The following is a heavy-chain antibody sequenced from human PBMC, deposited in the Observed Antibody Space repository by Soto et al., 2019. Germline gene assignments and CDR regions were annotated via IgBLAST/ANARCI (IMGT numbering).Heavy chain of an antibody. CDR3: AKDYYGSGRYIPLAY. D-gene: IGHD3-10*01. J-gene: IGHJ4*02. CDR1: GFTFSSYA. Sequence: GGSLRLSCAASGFTFSSYAMSWVRQAPGKGLEWVSAISGSGGSTYYADSVKGRFTISRDNSKNTVYLQMNSLRAEDTAVYYCAKDYYGSGRYIPLAYRGQRTLVPVSS. CDR2: ISGSGGST. V-gene: IGHV3-23*01.